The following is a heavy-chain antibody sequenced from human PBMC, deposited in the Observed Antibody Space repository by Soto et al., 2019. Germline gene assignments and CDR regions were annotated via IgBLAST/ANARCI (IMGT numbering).Heavy chain of an antibody. CDR2: ISGYNGDT. Sequence: QGQLVQSGPEVKKPGASVKVSCKASGYTFSRYGIIWVRQAPGQGLEWMGWISGYNGDTKYAQKVQGRVTMTIDTSTYTADMELRSLTSDDTAIYYCAKNGQPPYYYYGMDVWGQGTTVTVSS. CDR1: GYTFSRYG. V-gene: IGHV1-18*01. CDR3: AKNGQPPYYYYGMDV. J-gene: IGHJ6*02. D-gene: IGHD2-8*01.